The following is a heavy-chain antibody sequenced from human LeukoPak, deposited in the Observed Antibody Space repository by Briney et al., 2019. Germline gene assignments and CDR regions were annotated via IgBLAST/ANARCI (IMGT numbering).Heavy chain of an antibody. Sequence: GGSLRLSCAASGFTFSSYAMHWVRQAPGKGLEWVAVISYDGSNKYYADSVKGRFTISRDNSKNTLYLQMNSLRAEDTAVYYCARAPSYSGYDYRYWGQGTLVTISS. V-gene: IGHV3-30*04. D-gene: IGHD5-12*01. J-gene: IGHJ4*02. CDR3: ARAPSYSGYDYRY. CDR2: ISYDGSNK. CDR1: GFTFSSYA.